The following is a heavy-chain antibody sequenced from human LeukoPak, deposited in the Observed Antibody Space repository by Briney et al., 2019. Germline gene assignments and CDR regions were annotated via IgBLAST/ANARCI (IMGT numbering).Heavy chain of an antibody. D-gene: IGHD5-18*01. CDR2: IYSGGST. CDR1: GFTFSSHV. V-gene: IGHV3-66*04. Sequence: GGSLRLSCAASGFTFSSHVMNWVRQAPGKGLEWVSVIYSGGSTYYADSVKGRFTISRDNSKNTLYLQMNSLRAEDTAVYYCARQDTAMAPFDYWGQGTLVTVSS. J-gene: IGHJ4*02. CDR3: ARQDTAMAPFDY.